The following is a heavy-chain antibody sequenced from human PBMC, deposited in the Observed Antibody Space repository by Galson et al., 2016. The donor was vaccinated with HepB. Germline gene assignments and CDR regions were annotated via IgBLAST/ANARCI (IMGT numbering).Heavy chain of an antibody. J-gene: IGHJ3*02. V-gene: IGHV3-7*01. CDR3: ARTRVYSAAGTHYEAFDI. CDR2: INQDGSVK. Sequence: SLRLSCAASGFTFRSYWMNWVRQAPGKGLEWVANINQDGSVKDYMGSVKGRFTISRDNAKNTLYLKMNSLRADDTALYYWARTRVYSAAGTHYEAFDIWGQGTMVTVSS. D-gene: IGHD6-13*01. CDR1: GFTFRSYW.